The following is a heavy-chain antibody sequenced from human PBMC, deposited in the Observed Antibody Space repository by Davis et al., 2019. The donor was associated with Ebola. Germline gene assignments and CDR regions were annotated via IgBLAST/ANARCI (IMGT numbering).Heavy chain of an antibody. J-gene: IGHJ4*02. CDR3: VRDRDFSFDQ. V-gene: IGHV3-48*02. D-gene: IGHD2/OR15-2a*01. CDR2: IRTNSEGTT. CDR1: GFTFSNYP. Sequence: GESLKISCAASGFTFSNYPMNWVRQAPGKGLEWISNIRTNSEGTTKHAESVKGRFTISREDATSSLYLQMNGLRDEDTAVYYCVRDRDFSFDQWGRGILVTVSS.